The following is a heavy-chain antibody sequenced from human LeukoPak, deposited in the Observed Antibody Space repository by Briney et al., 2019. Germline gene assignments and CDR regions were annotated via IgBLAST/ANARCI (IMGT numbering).Heavy chain of an antibody. J-gene: IGHJ5*02. V-gene: IGHV4-59*01. CDR3: ARGGIMFDP. Sequence: SETLSLTCTVSGGSISSYYWSWIRQPPGKGLEWIGHIYYSGSTNYNPSLKSRVTISVDTSKNQFSLKLSSVTAADTAVYYCARGGIMFDPWGQGTLVTVSS. D-gene: IGHD1-26*01. CDR2: IYYSGST. CDR1: GGSISSYY.